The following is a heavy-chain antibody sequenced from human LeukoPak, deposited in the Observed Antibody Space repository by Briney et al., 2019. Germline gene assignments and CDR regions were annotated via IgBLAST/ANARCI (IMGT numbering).Heavy chain of an antibody. CDR2: IKQDGSEI. V-gene: IGHV3-7*01. CDR1: GFTFSSYW. J-gene: IGHJ3*02. Sequence: PGGSLRLSCAASGFTFSSYWMSWVRQAPGKGLEWVANIKQDGSEIYYVDSVKGRFTISRDNAKNSLYLQMSSLRAEDTAVYYCATGNSHAFDIWGQGTMVTVSS. D-gene: IGHD1-7*01. CDR3: ATGNSHAFDI.